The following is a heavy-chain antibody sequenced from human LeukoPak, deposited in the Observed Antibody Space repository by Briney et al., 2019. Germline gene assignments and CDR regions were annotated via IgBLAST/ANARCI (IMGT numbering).Heavy chain of an antibody. V-gene: IGHV1-24*01. J-gene: IGHJ5*02. D-gene: IGHD6-6*01. CDR1: GYTFTGYY. Sequence: ASVKVSCKASGYTFTGYYMHWVRQAPGQGLEWMGGFDPEDGETIYAQKFQGRVTMTEDTSTDTAYMELSSLRSEDTAVYYCATDPGIAARWDWFDPWGQGTLVTVSS. CDR2: FDPEDGET. CDR3: ATDPGIAARWDWFDP.